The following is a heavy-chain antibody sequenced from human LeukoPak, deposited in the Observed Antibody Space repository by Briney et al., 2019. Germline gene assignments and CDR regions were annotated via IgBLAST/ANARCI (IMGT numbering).Heavy chain of an antibody. CDR1: GFTFSSYG. CDR3: AKGRELLDY. CDR2: IWYDGSNK. D-gene: IGHD1-26*01. Sequence: AGGSLRLSCAASGFTFSSYGMPWVRQAPGKGLEWVAVIWYDGSNKYYADSVKGRFTISRDNSKNTLYLQMNSLRAEDTAVYYCAKGRELLDYWGQGTLVTVSS. J-gene: IGHJ4*02. V-gene: IGHV3-33*06.